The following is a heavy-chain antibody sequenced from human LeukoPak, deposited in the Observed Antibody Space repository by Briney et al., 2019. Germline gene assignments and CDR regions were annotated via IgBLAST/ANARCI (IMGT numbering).Heavy chain of an antibody. CDR3: AREMYYYDSSGYYHPDAFDI. V-gene: IGHV3-23*01. Sequence: GSLRLSCAASGFTFSSYAMSWVRQAPGKGLEWVSGISGSGGSTYYADSVKGRFTISRDNAKNSLYLQMNSLRAEDTAVYYCAREMYYYDSSGYYHPDAFDIWGQGTMVTVSS. J-gene: IGHJ3*02. CDR2: ISGSGGST. D-gene: IGHD3-22*01. CDR1: GFTFSSYA.